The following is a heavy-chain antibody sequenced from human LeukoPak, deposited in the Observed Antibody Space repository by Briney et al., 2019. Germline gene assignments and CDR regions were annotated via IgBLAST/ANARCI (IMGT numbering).Heavy chain of an antibody. Sequence: PSETLSLTCTVSNDSFSNYYWTWIRQSPGKALEWIGYVYYTDKTHYNPSIKSRVFISADTSQNQFSLRLSSVTAADTAVYYCARASMRRRDGYNRHYEIDYWGQGTLVTVSS. J-gene: IGHJ4*02. CDR3: ARASMRRRDGYNRHYEIDY. CDR1: NDSFSNYY. D-gene: IGHD5-24*01. V-gene: IGHV4-59*01. CDR2: VYYTDKT.